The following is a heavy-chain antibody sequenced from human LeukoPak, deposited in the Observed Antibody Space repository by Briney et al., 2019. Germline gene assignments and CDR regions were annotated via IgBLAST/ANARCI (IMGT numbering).Heavy chain of an antibody. CDR1: GYSISSGYY. D-gene: IGHD4/OR15-4a*01. CDR3: ARFSVLYYFDY. CDR2: IYHSGST. J-gene: IGHJ4*02. Sequence: SETLSLTCTVSGYSISSGYYWGWIRQLPGKGLEWIGSIYHSGSTYYNPSLKSRVTISVDTSKNQFSLKLSSVTAADTAVYYCARFSVLYYFDYWGQGTLVTVSS. V-gene: IGHV4-38-2*02.